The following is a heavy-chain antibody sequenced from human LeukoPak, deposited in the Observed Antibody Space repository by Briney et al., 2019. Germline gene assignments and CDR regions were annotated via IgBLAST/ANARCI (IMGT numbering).Heavy chain of an antibody. Sequence: GGSLRLSCAASGFTFSTYSMNWVRQAPGKGLEWVSSISSSSSYIYYADSGKGRFTISRDNAKNSMYLQMNSLRAEDTAVYYCARGPSGYYNTGGQGTLVTVSS. D-gene: IGHD5-12*01. CDR3: ARGPSGYYNT. CDR2: ISSSSSYI. J-gene: IGHJ4*02. V-gene: IGHV3-21*01. CDR1: GFTFSTYS.